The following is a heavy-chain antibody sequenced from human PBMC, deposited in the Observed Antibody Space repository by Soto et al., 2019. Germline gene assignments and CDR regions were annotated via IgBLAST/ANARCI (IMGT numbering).Heavy chain of an antibody. D-gene: IGHD5-12*01. J-gene: IGHJ4*02. CDR2: FDPEGGET. CDR1: GYTLTELS. CDR3: ATSQRWLQSKPTDY. Sequence: SVKVSCKVSGYTLTELSMHWVRQAPGKGLEWMGGFDPEGGETIYAQKFQGRVTMTEDTSTDTAYMELSSLRSEDTAVYYCATSQRWLQSKPTDYWGQGTLVTVSS. V-gene: IGHV1-24*01.